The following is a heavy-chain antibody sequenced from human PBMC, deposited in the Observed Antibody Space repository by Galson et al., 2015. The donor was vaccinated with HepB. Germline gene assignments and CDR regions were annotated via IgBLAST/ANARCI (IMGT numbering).Heavy chain of an antibody. CDR3: AKGDYYDSSGPTLGGFDY. CDR2: ITGSGGST. D-gene: IGHD3-22*01. Sequence: SLRLSCAASEFTFSNYAMSWVRQAPGKGLECVSAITGSGGSTYYADSVKGRFTISRDNSKNTLYLQMNSLRAEDTAVYYCAKGDYYDSSGPTLGGFDYWGQGTLVTVSS. CDR1: EFTFSNYA. V-gene: IGHV3-23*01. J-gene: IGHJ4*02.